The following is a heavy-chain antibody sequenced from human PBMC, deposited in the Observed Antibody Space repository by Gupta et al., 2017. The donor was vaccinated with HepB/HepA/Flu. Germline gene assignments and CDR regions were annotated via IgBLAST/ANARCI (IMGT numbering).Heavy chain of an antibody. D-gene: IGHD6-6*01. CDR1: GFTFSNAW. CDR3: ATDWVWGDSRSSPFDY. Sequence: EVQLVESGGGLVKPGGSLRLSCAASGFTFSNAWLSWVRQAPGKGLEWVGRIKSKTDGGTTEYAAPVKGRFTISRDDSKNTRDLKMNSLKTEQTAVYYCATDWVWGDSRSSPFDYWGQGTLVTVSS. CDR2: IKSKTDGGTT. J-gene: IGHJ4*02. V-gene: IGHV3-15*01.